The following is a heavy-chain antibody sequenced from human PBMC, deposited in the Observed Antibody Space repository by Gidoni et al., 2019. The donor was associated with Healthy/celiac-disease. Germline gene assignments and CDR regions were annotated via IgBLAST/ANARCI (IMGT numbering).Heavy chain of an antibody. CDR1: GDTLAELS. D-gene: IGHD3-3*01. CDR2: FDPEDGET. V-gene: IGHV1-24*01. CDR3: ATFRYYDFWSGYLNWFDP. Sequence: GQRVQSGAEVKQPGAQGQVFCPVSGDTLAELSMHWERQAPGKGLVWMVGFDPEDGETIYAQKFQGRVTMTEYTSTDTAYMELSSLRSEDTAVYYCATFRYYDFWSGYLNWFDPWGQGTLVTVSS. J-gene: IGHJ5*02.